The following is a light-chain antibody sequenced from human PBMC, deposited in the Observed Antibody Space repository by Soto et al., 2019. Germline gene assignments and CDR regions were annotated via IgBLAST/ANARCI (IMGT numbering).Light chain of an antibody. V-gene: IGKV1-5*03. Sequence: DIQVTQSPSTLSASVGDRVTISCRASQSISSYLAWYQQKPGKAPKLLIYNASTLESGVPSRFSGSGSGTEFTLSISSLQPDDFATYYCQQYSCLWTFGQGTKV. CDR2: NAS. CDR1: QSISSY. CDR3: QQYSCLWT. J-gene: IGKJ1*01.